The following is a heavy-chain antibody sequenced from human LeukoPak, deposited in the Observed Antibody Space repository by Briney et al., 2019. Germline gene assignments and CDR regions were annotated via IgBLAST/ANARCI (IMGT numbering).Heavy chain of an antibody. D-gene: IGHD1-1*01. Sequence: SETLSPTCAVSGGSISNQYWNWIRQPPGKGLEWIGYIFDSGSTKYNPSLKSRVAISVDTSKNQFSLRLSSVTAADTAVYYCAREAYNWNDADVGYWGQGTLVTVSS. CDR2: IFDSGST. CDR3: AREAYNWNDADVGY. V-gene: IGHV4-59*11. CDR1: GGSISNQY. J-gene: IGHJ4*02.